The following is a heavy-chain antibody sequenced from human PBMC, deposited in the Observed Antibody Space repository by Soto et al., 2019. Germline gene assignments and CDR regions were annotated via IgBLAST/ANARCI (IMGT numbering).Heavy chain of an antibody. V-gene: IGHV3-7*03. CDR2: INQDGSES. J-gene: IGHJ4*02. D-gene: IGHD2-2*01. Sequence: EVQLVESGGGLVQPGGSLRLSCVVSVLAFSAYWMSWVRHAPGKGLEWVANINQDGSESYYVDSVKGRFTISRDNAKNSLYLQMTSLRADDTAVYYCARSAHECNSPCCANWGQGTLVTVSS. CDR3: ARSAHECNSPCCAN. CDR1: VLAFSAYW.